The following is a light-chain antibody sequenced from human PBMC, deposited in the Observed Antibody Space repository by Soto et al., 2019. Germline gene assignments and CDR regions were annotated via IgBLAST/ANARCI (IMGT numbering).Light chain of an antibody. V-gene: IGLV2-23*01. J-gene: IGLJ1*01. CDR1: ISDVGSSGP. CDR3: WSYVGARTYV. CDR2: EGS. Sequence: QSALTQPVSVSGSPGQSITISCSGSISDVGSSGPVSWYQHHPGQVPKLIIYEGSRRPSGVSSRFSGSKTGNTASLTITGLQAEGEANYYCWSYVGARTYVFGTGTKVTVL.